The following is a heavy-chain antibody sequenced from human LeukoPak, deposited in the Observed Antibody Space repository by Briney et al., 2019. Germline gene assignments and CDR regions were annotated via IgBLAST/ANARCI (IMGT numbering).Heavy chain of an antibody. Sequence: SETLSLTCTVSGYSISSSYYWDWIRQPPGKGLEWIGSIYYGGSTYYNPSLKSRVTISIDTSKNQFSLQLNSVTPEDTAVYYCARGAAAAGYFDYWGQGTLVTVSS. CDR2: IYYGGST. V-gene: IGHV4-38-2*02. CDR3: ARGAAAAGYFDY. CDR1: GYSISSSYY. D-gene: IGHD6-13*01. J-gene: IGHJ4*02.